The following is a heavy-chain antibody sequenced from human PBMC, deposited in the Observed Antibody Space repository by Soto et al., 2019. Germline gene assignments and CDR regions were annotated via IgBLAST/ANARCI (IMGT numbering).Heavy chain of an antibody. Sequence: SETLSLTCTVSGGSISSGDYSWSWIRQPPGKGLEWIGYMYGAGLTYYNPSLKSRVTISVDKSKNQFSLNLSSVTAADTTLYYCARAPAGPSPRWDVWGQGTTVTVSS. CDR2: MYGAGLT. CDR3: ARAPAGPSPRWDV. J-gene: IGHJ6*02. CDR1: GGSISSGDYS. V-gene: IGHV4-30-2*01. D-gene: IGHD3-10*01.